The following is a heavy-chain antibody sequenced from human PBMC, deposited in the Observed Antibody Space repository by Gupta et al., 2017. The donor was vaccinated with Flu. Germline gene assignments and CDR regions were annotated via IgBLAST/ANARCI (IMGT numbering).Heavy chain of an antibody. CDR3: ARKSQATFDS. D-gene: IGHD5-12*01. Sequence: GYTFTDCYMHWVRQAPGQGLEWMGRISPNSGGTNYAQKFQGRITMTRDTSISTAYMELSRLTSDDTAVYFCARKSQATFDSWGQGTMVTVSS. CDR1: GYTFTDCY. CDR2: ISPNSGGT. J-gene: IGHJ3*02. V-gene: IGHV1-2*06.